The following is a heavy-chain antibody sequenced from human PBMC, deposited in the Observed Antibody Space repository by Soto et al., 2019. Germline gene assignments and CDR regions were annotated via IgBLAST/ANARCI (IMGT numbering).Heavy chain of an antibody. Sequence: WGALRLSCAAAGFTFGDAGVNWVPQAPGKGLEGVGRIKSKTDGGTTDYAAPVKGRFTISRDDSKNTLYLQMNSLKTEDTAVYYCTKAGYYYDSSGLGYAFDIWGQGTMVTVSS. V-gene: IGHV3-15*07. CDR2: IKSKTDGGTT. CDR1: GFTFGDAG. CDR3: TKAGYYYDSSGLGYAFDI. D-gene: IGHD3-22*01. J-gene: IGHJ3*02.